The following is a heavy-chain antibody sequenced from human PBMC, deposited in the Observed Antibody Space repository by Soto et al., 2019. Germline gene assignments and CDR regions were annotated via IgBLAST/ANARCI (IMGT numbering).Heavy chain of an antibody. Sequence: PGGSLRLSCAASGFTFSDYYMSWIRQAPGKGLEWVSYISSSSSYTNYADSVKGRFTVSRDNAKNSLYLQMNSLRAEDTAVYYCARDSTISRFDPWGQGTLVTVSS. J-gene: IGHJ5*02. V-gene: IGHV3-11*06. CDR2: ISSSSSYT. CDR1: GFTFSDYY. CDR3: ARDSTISRFDP. D-gene: IGHD3-3*01.